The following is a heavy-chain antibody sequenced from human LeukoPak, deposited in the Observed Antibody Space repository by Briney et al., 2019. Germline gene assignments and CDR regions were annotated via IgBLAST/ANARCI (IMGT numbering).Heavy chain of an antibody. CDR2: ITGSGGST. CDR3: AKGGGSSWYYFDY. J-gene: IGHJ4*02. D-gene: IGHD6-13*01. Sequence: PGGSLRLSCAASGFTFSLYAMGWVRQAPGKGLEWVSTITGSGGSTYYADSVRGRFTISRDNSKNTLYLQMISLRAEDTAVYYCAKGGGSSWYYFDYWGQGTLVTVSS. CDR1: GFTFSLYA. V-gene: IGHV3-23*01.